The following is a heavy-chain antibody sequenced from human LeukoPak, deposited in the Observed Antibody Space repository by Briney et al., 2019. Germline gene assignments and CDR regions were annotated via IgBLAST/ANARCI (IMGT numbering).Heavy chain of an antibody. J-gene: IGHJ3*02. D-gene: IGHD3-10*01. CDR2: IYWDDDK. CDR3: AQVGSWDAFDI. Sequence: ESGPTLVKPTQTLTLTCTFSGFSLSTSRVGVGWIRQPPGKALEWLVLIYWDDDKRYSPSLKSRLTITKDTSKNQVVLTMTNMDPVDTATYYCAQVGSWDAFDIWGQGTMVTVSS. CDR1: GFSLSTSRVG. V-gene: IGHV2-5*02.